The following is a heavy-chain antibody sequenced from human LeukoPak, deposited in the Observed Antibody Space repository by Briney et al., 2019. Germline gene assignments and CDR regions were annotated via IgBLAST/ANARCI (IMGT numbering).Heavy chain of an antibody. V-gene: IGHV3-21*01. D-gene: IGHD3-22*01. CDR3: ARDDYYDSSGYYSPSVFDI. J-gene: IGHJ3*02. Sequence: GGSLRLSCAASGFTFSSYSMNWVRQAPGKGLEWVSSISSSSSYIYYADSVKGRFTISRDNAKNSLYLQMNSLRAEDTAVYYCARDDYYDSSGYYSPSVFDIWGQGTMVTVSS. CDR2: ISSSSSYI. CDR1: GFTFSSYS.